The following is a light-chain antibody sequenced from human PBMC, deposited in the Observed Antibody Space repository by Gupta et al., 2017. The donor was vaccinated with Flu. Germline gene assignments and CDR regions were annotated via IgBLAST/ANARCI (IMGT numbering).Light chain of an antibody. CDR2: EVS. J-gene: IGLJ1*01. CDR3: SLYTSSYTFV. V-gene: IGLV2-18*01. CDR1: SSDVGTYNR. Sequence: QSALTQPPSVSGSPGQSVTISCTGTSSDVGTYNRVSWYQQSPGTAPKLMIYEVSNRPSGVPDRFSGSKSGNTASLTISGLQGEDKADYYCSLYTSSYTFVFGTGTKVTVL.